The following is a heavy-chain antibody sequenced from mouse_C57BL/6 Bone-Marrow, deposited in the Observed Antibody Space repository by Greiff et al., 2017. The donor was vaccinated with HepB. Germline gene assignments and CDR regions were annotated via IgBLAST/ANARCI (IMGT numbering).Heavy chain of an antibody. CDR1: GFTFSSYA. CDR2: ISDGGSYT. CDR3: ARDGWLTAMDY. J-gene: IGHJ4*01. Sequence: EVQGVESGGGLVKPGGSLKLSCAASGFTFSSYAMSWVRQTPEKRLEWVATISDGGSYTYYPNNVKGRFTISRDNAKNNLYLQMSHLKSEDTAMYYCARDGWLTAMDYWGQGTSVTVSS. V-gene: IGHV5-4*01. D-gene: IGHD2-3*01.